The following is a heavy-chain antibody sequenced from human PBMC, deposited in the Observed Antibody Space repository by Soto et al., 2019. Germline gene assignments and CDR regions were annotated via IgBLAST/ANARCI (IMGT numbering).Heavy chain of an antibody. CDR2: INAGNGNT. Sequence: ASVKVSCKASGYTFTSYAMHWVRQAPGQRLEWMGWINAGNGNTKYSQKFQGRVTITRDTSASTAYMELSSLRSEDTAVYYCARVPMRVEADKIQDAFDIWGQGTVVTVSS. CDR3: ARVPMRVEADKIQDAFDI. CDR1: GYTFTSYA. D-gene: IGHD3-22*01. J-gene: IGHJ3*02. V-gene: IGHV1-3*01.